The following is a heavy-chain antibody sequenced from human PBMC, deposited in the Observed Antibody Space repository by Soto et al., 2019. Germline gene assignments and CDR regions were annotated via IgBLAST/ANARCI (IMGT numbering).Heavy chain of an antibody. CDR3: AHRRPYYRFWSGSPYGMEV. V-gene: IGHV2-5*02. Sequence: QITLKESGPTLVKPTQTLTLTCTFSGFSLSTSGVGVGWIRQPPGKALECLALIYWDDDKRYSPSLKSRLTITKDTSKILVVLTLPNMDPVDTATYYCAHRRPYYRFWSGSPYGMEVWGQGATVTVSS. CDR1: GFSLSTSGVG. J-gene: IGHJ6*02. D-gene: IGHD3-3*01. CDR2: IYWDDDK.